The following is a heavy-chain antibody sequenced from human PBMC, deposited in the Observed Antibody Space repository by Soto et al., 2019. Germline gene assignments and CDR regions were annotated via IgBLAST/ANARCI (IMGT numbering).Heavy chain of an antibody. D-gene: IGHD3-3*01. CDR2: IYPEDSET. CDR1: GYSFTNYW. CDR3: ARLGFNYDFLRVYYNVHHYYGIHG. Sequence: GESRKISCKGSGYSFTNYWIGWVRQMPGKDLEWIGIIYPEDSETRYSPSFQGLVTISVDKSISTAYLQWNSLQASDTATYYCARLGFNYDFLRVYYNVHHYYGIHGSYQATTVTVFS. V-gene: IGHV5-51*01. J-gene: IGHJ6*02.